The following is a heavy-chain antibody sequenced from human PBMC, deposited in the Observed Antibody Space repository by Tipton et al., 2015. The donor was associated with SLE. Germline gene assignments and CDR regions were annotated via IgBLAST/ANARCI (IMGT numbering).Heavy chain of an antibody. CDR1: GGSFSGYY. CDR3: ARRIYFYDSSGFFDY. J-gene: IGHJ4*02. Sequence: LRLSCAVYGGSFSGYYWSWIRQPPGKGLEWIGEINHSGSTNCNPSLKSRVTISLDTSKNQFSLKLSSVTAADTAVYYCARRIYFYDSSGFFDYWGQGTLVTVSS. V-gene: IGHV4-34*01. D-gene: IGHD3-22*01. CDR2: INHSGST.